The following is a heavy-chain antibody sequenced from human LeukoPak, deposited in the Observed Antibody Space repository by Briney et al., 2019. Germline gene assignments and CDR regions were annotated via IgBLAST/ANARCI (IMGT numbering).Heavy chain of an antibody. Sequence: SGGSLRLSCAASGFTFSNAWMSWVRQAPGKGLEWVGRIKSKTDGETTDYAAPVKGRFTISRDDSKNTLYLQMNSLKTEDTAVYYCTTGEYYDSSGRANDYWGQGTLVTVSS. V-gene: IGHV3-15*01. D-gene: IGHD3-22*01. J-gene: IGHJ4*02. CDR2: IKSKTDGETT. CDR3: TTGEYYDSSGRANDY. CDR1: GFTFSNAW.